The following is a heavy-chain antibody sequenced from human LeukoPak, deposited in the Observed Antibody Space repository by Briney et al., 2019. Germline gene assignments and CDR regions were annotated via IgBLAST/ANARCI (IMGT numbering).Heavy chain of an antibody. J-gene: IGHJ4*02. V-gene: IGHV4-39*01. Sequence: SETLSLTCTVSGGSISSSSYYWGWIRQPPGKGLEWIGSIYYSGSTYYSPSLKSRVTISVDTSKNQFSLKLSSVTAADTAVYYCARRSGSYYDYWGQGTLVTVSS. CDR1: GGSISSSSYY. D-gene: IGHD1-26*01. CDR3: ARRSGSYYDY. CDR2: IYYSGST.